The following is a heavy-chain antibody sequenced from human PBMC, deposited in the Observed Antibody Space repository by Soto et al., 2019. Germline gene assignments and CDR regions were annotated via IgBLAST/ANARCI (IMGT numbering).Heavy chain of an antibody. CDR3: ARRYCSSTSCYLHWFDP. V-gene: IGHV1-18*01. Sequence: QVQLVQSGAEVKKPGASVKVSCKASGYTFTSYGISWVRQAPGHGLEWVGWISTYNGDTNCAQKFQGRVTMTTDTSTRTAYMELRSLRSDDTAVYFCARRYCSSTSCYLHWFDPWGQGTLVTVSS. CDR1: GYTFTSYG. J-gene: IGHJ5*02. CDR2: ISTYNGDT. D-gene: IGHD2-2*01.